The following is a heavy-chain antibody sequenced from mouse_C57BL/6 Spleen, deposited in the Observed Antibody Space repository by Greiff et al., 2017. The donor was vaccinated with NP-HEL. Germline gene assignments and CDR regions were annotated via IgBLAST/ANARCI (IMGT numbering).Heavy chain of an antibody. Sequence: QVQLQQPGAELVKPGASVKMSCKASGYTFTSYWITWVKQRPGQGLEWIGDIYPGSGSTNYNEKFKSKATLTVNKSSSTAYMQLSSLTSEDSAVYYSARTHYYGSSPWYFEVWGTGTTVTVSS. CDR1: GYTFTSYW. CDR2: IYPGSGST. D-gene: IGHD1-1*01. V-gene: IGHV1-55*01. J-gene: IGHJ1*03. CDR3: ARTHYYGSSPWYFEV.